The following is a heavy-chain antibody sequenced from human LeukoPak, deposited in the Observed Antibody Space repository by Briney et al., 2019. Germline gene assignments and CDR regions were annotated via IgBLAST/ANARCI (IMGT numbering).Heavy chain of an antibody. Sequence: SETLSLTCTVSGGSISSSPYYWGWIRQPPGKGLEWIGSIYYSGSTYYNPSLKSRVTISVDTSKNQFSLKLSSVTAADTAVYYCASRVVPAARGYYYYMDVWGKGTTVTVS. CDR2: IYYSGST. CDR3: ASRVVPAARGYYYYMDV. J-gene: IGHJ6*03. D-gene: IGHD2-2*01. CDR1: GGSISSSPYY. V-gene: IGHV4-39*01.